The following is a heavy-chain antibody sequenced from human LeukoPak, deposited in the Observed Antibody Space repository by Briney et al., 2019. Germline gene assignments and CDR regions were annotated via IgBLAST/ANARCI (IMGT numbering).Heavy chain of an antibody. V-gene: IGHV3-64*01. CDR3: ASSLFDYGDYGVYYYGMDV. CDR2: ISSNGGST. J-gene: IGHJ6*02. D-gene: IGHD4-17*01. Sequence: GGSLRLSCAASGFTFSSYAMHWVRQAPGKGLEYVSAISSNGGSTYYANSVKGRFTISGDNSKNTLYLQMNSLRAEDTAVYYCASSLFDYGDYGVYYYGMDVWGQGTTVTVSS. CDR1: GFTFSSYA.